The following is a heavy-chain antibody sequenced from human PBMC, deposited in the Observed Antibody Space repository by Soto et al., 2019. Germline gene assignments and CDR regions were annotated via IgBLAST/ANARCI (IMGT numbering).Heavy chain of an antibody. CDR1: GYTFSSYY. CDR2: INPSGGGT. D-gene: IGHD3-3*01. CDR3: ARELRLRAFDS. J-gene: IGHJ3*02. Sequence: QEQLVQSGAEVTKPGAPGKFSCKASGYTFSSYYMHWVRQAPGQGLEWMGTINPSGGGTTYPQRFQGRVTMTTDTSTSTVYMEMSSLRSEDTAMYYCARELRLRAFDSWGQGTMVTVSS. V-gene: IGHV1-46*01.